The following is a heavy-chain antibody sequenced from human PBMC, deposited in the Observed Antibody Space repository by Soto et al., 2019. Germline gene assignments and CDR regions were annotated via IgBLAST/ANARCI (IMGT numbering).Heavy chain of an antibody. D-gene: IGHD2-2*01. CDR2: INHSGST. CDR3: ARADIVVVPAAVERNWFDP. J-gene: IGHJ5*02. V-gene: IGHV4-34*01. Sequence: QVQLQQWGAGLLKPSETLSLTCAVYGGSFSGYYWSWIRQPPGKGLEWIGEINHSGSTNYNPSLKSRVTISVDTSKNQFSLKLSSVTAADTAVYYCARADIVVVPAAVERNWFDPWGQGTLVTVSS. CDR1: GGSFSGYY.